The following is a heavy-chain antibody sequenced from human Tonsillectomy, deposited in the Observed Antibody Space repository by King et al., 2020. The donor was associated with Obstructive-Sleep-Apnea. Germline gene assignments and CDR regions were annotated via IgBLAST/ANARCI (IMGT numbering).Heavy chain of an antibody. CDR3: AKASYDSSGYYPPTVDY. CDR1: GFTFSSYA. J-gene: IGHJ4*02. V-gene: IGHV3-23*04. Sequence: VQLVESGGGLVQPGGSLRLSCAASGFTFSSYAMSWVRQAPGKGLEWVSGISDSGGSTYYADSVKGRFTISRDNSKNTLYLQMNSLRAEDTAVYYCAKASYDSSGYYPPTVDYWGQGTLVTVSS. D-gene: IGHD3-22*01. CDR2: ISDSGGST.